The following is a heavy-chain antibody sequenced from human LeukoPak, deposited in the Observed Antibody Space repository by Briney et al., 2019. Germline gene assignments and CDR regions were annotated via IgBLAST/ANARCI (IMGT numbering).Heavy chain of an antibody. D-gene: IGHD2-15*01. CDR2: IRKKSDRYTT. Sequence: GGSLRLSCVASGFTVSDHYLDWVRQAPGKGLEWVGLIRKKSDRYTTEYAASVKGRFTISRDYSTNSVYLQMSSLKSEDTAVYYCADIGGGGSNTRWGEGTVVTVSS. J-gene: IGHJ1*01. CDR1: GFTVSDHY. V-gene: IGHV3-72*01. CDR3: ADIGGGGSNTR.